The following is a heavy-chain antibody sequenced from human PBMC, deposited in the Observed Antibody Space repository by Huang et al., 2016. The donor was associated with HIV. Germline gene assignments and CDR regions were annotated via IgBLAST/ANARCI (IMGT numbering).Heavy chain of an antibody. Sequence: QVQLVQSGPEVKKPGASVKVSCRASGYSFTTSDINWVRQAPGQGLEWMGWMNPKSGNTNYAQKFQGRITFTRDTSTSTAYMELSSLRSDDAAFYYCARGPRYNWLDPWGQGTLVTVSS. CDR3: ARGPRYNWLDP. CDR1: GYSFTTSD. V-gene: IGHV1-8*03. J-gene: IGHJ5*02. CDR2: MNPKSGNT.